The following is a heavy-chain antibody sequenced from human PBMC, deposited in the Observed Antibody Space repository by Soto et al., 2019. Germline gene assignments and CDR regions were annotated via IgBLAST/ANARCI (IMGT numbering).Heavy chain of an antibody. D-gene: IGHD3-10*01. J-gene: IGHJ4*02. CDR3: AKDRLAENYYGSGSPFDY. Sequence: GGSLRLSCAASGFTFSSYAMSWVRQAPGKGLEWVSAISGSGGSTYYADSVKGRFTISRDNSKNTLYLQMNSLRAEDTAVYYCAKDRLAENYYGSGSPFDYWGQGTLVTVSS. V-gene: IGHV3-23*01. CDR2: ISGSGGST. CDR1: GFTFSSYA.